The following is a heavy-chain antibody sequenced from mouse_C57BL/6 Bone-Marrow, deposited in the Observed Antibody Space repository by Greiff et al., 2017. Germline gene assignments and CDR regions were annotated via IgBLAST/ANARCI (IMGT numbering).Heavy chain of an antibody. V-gene: IGHV8-8*01. CDR2: IWWDDDE. D-gene: IGHD4-1*01. CDR1: GFSLSTFGMG. Sequence: VKLVESGPGILQPSQTLSLTCSFSGFSLSTFGMGVGWIRQPSGKGLEWLAHIWWDDDEYENPALKSRLTISKDTSKNQVFLKIANVDTADTATYDCARIAETVHFDYWGQGTTLTVSS. J-gene: IGHJ2*01. CDR3: ARIAETVHFDY.